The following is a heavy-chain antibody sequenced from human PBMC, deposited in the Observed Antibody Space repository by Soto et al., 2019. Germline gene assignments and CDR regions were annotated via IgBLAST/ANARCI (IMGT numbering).Heavy chain of an antibody. CDR1: GGSISSYY. Sequence: PSETLSLTCTVSGGSISSYYWSWIRQPPGKGLEWIGYIYYSGSTNYNPSLKSRVTISVDTSKNQFSLKLSSVTAADTAVYYCARTHRWFDPWGQGTLVTVSS. J-gene: IGHJ5*02. V-gene: IGHV4-59*01. CDR2: IYYSGST. CDR3: ARTHRWFDP.